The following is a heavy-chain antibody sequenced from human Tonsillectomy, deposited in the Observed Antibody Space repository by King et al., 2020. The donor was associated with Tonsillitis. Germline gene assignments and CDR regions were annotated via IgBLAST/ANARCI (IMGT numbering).Heavy chain of an antibody. CDR2: IYTSESS. Sequence: QLQESGPGLVKPSETLSLTCTVSGGSLSSYYWSWIRQPAGKGLEWIGRIYTSESSNYNPTLKSRVTMSVDTSKTQISLKLSSVTAADTAVYYCAREKHGDGFYSWGQGTMVTVSS. V-gene: IGHV4-4*07. J-gene: IGHJ3*02. CDR1: GGSLSSYY. CDR3: AREKHGDGFYS.